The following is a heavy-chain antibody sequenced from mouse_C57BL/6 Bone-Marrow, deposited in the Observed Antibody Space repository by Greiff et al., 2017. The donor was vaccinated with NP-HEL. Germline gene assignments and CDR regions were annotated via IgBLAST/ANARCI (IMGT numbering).Heavy chain of an antibody. Sequence: VQLQQSGPELVRPGASVKISCKASGYTFTSYWMQWVRQRPGQGLEWIGEICPGGGSTNYNEKFKGKATLTVDTSSSTAYMQLSSLTSEDSAVYFCARGGTFAYWGQGPLVTVSA. V-gene: IGHV1-56*01. CDR2: ICPGGGST. J-gene: IGHJ3*01. D-gene: IGHD2-14*01. CDR3: ARGGTFAY. CDR1: GYTFTSYW.